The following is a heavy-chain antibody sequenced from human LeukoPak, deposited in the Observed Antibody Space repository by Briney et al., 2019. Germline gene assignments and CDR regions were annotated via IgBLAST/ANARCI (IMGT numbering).Heavy chain of an antibody. CDR3: AKDWATMNWFDP. CDR1: GFTFSSYG. Sequence: GGSLRLSCAASGFTFSSYGMSWVRQAPGKGLEWVSAISGSGGSTYYADSVKGRFTTSRDNSKNTLYLQMNSLRAEDTAVYYCAKDWATMNWFDPWGQGTLVTVSS. D-gene: IGHD1-26*01. J-gene: IGHJ5*02. CDR2: ISGSGGST. V-gene: IGHV3-23*01.